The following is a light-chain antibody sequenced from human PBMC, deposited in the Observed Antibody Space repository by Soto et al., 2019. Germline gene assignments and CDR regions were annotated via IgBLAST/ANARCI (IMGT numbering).Light chain of an antibody. CDR3: QQYSTYSLT. Sequence: DIQMTQSPSTLSASVGDRVTISCRASQSVSAWLAWYQQKPGNAPKLLISDASSLKSGVPSRFSGSGYGTEFTLTISSLQPEDFATYYCQQYSTYSLTFGGGTKVEIK. CDR2: DAS. V-gene: IGKV1-5*01. CDR1: QSVSAW. J-gene: IGKJ4*01.